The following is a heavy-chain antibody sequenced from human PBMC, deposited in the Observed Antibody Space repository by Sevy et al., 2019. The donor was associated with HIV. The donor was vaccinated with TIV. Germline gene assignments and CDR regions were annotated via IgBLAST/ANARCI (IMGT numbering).Heavy chain of an antibody. CDR1: GYALTDFP. Sequence: ASVKVSCKFSGYALTDFPIHWVRQAPGKELEWVGRFDPEDGETIYAQKFQGRVTMTEDTSTDTAYMALSSLRSEDTAVYYCATTREYYSDNSGYLDYWGQGTLVTVSS. CDR2: FDPEDGET. J-gene: IGHJ4*02. CDR3: ATTREYYSDNSGYLDY. D-gene: IGHD3-22*01. V-gene: IGHV1-24*01.